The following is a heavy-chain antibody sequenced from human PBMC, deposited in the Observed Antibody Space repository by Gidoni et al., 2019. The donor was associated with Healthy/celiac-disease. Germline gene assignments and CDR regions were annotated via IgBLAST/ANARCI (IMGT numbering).Heavy chain of an antibody. CDR2: IYYSGST. D-gene: IGHD2-15*01. CDR1: GGSISSYY. CDR3: ARGGYCSGGSCLDAFDI. Sequence: QVQLQESGPGLVEPSETRSRTCTVSGGSISSYYWSWIRQPPGKGLEWIGYIYYSGSTNYNPSLKSRVTISVDTSKNQFSLKLSSVTAADTAVYYCARGGYCSGGSCLDAFDIWGQGTMVTVSS. J-gene: IGHJ3*02. V-gene: IGHV4-59*01.